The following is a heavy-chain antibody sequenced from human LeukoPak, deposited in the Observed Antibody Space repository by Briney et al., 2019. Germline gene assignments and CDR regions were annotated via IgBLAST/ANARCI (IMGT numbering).Heavy chain of an antibody. CDR3: ARTSPKNGAFDL. CDR2: IYSSGST. D-gene: IGHD2-8*01. Sequence: SETLSLTCTVSGGSITNYYWSWIRQPAGKGLEWIGRIYSSGSTNYNPSLNSRVTMSVDTSKNQFSLKLTSVTAEDTAVYYCARTSPKNGAFDLWGQGTMVTVSS. V-gene: IGHV4-4*07. CDR1: GGSITNYY. J-gene: IGHJ3*01.